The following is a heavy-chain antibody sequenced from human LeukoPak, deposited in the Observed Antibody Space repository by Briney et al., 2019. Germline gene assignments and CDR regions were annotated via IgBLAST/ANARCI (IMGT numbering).Heavy chain of an antibody. CDR1: GYTFTGYY. CDR2: INPDSGDT. V-gene: IGHV1-2*02. J-gene: IGHJ4*02. D-gene: IGHD3-10*01. CDR3: ARDRGPSYDSGIYFQYYFHY. Sequence: ASVEVSCKASGYTFTGYYMHWVRQAPGQGLEWMGWINPDSGDTEYGQKFQGRVTMTRDTSIATAYMELTGLAPDDTAVYYCARDRGPSYDSGIYFQYYFHYWGQGTLVTVSS.